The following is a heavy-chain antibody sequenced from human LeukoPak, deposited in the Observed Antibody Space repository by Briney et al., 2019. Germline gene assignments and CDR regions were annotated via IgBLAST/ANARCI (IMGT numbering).Heavy chain of an antibody. CDR2: IIPIFGTA. D-gene: IGHD4-17*01. Sequence: ASVKVSCKASGGTFSSYAISWVRQAPGQGLEWMGGIIPIFGTANYAQKFQGRVTITADKSTSTAYMELSSLRSEDTAVYYCARDGDYGDYVPYYWGQGTLVTLSS. CDR1: GGTFSSYA. J-gene: IGHJ4*02. CDR3: ARDGDYGDYVPYY. V-gene: IGHV1-69*06.